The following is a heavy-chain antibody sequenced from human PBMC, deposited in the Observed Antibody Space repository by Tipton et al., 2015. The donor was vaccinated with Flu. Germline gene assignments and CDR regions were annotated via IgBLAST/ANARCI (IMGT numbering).Heavy chain of an antibody. D-gene: IGHD6-19*01. CDR1: GGSISPYY. V-gene: IGHV3-7*01. CDR3: AGGSGWLITD. Sequence: LSLTCTVSGGSISPYYWSWIRQPPGKGLEWVAIVKQDASEKLYVDSVEGRFTISRDNAKNSLSLQMDSLRGDDTAVYYCAGGSGWLITDWGQGTLVTVSS. J-gene: IGHJ4*02. CDR2: VKQDASEK.